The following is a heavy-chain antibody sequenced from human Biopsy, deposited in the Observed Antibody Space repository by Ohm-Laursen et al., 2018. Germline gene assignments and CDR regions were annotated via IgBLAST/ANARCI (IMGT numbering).Heavy chain of an antibody. D-gene: IGHD3-22*01. CDR2: MIPNSGNT. Sequence: ASVKVSCKASGYTFTNYNANWVRQATGQGLEWMGWMIPNSGNTGYAQKFQGRVTMTRNTSISTAYMVLSSLTSVDTAVYYCARDFNYDGGGSFNFDYWGQGTLVTVSS. CDR1: GYTFTNYN. V-gene: IGHV1-8*01. J-gene: IGHJ4*02. CDR3: ARDFNYDGGGSFNFDY.